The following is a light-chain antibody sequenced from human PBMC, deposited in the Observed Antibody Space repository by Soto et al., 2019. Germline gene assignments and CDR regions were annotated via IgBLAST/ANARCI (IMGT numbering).Light chain of an antibody. CDR2: EVS. Sequence: QSALTQSASVSGSPGQSITISCTGTSSDIGAYNYVSWYQQHPGKAPKLMIYEVSNRPSGVSNRFSGSKSGNTASPTISGLQDEDEAEYYCSSYTGSSTPYVFGTGTKVTVL. V-gene: IGLV2-14*01. CDR3: SSYTGSSTPYV. J-gene: IGLJ1*01. CDR1: SSDIGAYNY.